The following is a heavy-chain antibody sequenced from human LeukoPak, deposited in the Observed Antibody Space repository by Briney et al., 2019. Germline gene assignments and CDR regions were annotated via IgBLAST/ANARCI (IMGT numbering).Heavy chain of an antibody. CDR2: IRYDGSNK. Sequence: GGSLRLSCAASGFTFSSYGMHWVRQAPGKGLEWVAFIRYDGSNKYYADSVKGRFTISRDNSKNTLYLQMNSLRAEDTAVYYCAKGYYGSGSYRYFDYWGQGTLVTVSS. J-gene: IGHJ4*02. V-gene: IGHV3-30*02. CDR3: AKGYYGSGSYRYFDY. CDR1: GFTFSSYG. D-gene: IGHD3-10*01.